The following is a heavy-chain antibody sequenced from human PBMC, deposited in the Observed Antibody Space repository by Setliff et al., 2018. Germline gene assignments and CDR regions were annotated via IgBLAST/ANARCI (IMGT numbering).Heavy chain of an antibody. Sequence: GGSLRLSCAASGFTFSSYAMSWVRQAPGKGLEWVANIKQDGSEKYYVDSVKGRFTISRDSAKNSLYLQMNSLRAEDTAVYYCARDGGEYWGQGTLVTVSS. CDR3: ARDGGEY. J-gene: IGHJ4*02. CDR1: GFTFSSYA. CDR2: IKQDGSEK. D-gene: IGHD3-16*01. V-gene: IGHV3-7*01.